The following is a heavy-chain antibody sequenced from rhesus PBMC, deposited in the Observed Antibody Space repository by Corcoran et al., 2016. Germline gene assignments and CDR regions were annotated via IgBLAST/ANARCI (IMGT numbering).Heavy chain of an antibody. CDR1: GGSISGFY. CDR2: MGGRGRNT. V-gene: IGHV4-165*02. Sequence: QVQLQESGPGLVKPSETLSLTCRVSGGSISGFYWNWFRQPPGKGLVWIGYMGGRGRNTYDNASLKRRVSMSTDTSKNQFALKLTSVTAADTAVYYCARFPGYYPDFDYWGQGVLVTVSS. J-gene: IGHJ4*01. CDR3: ARFPGYYPDFDY. D-gene: IGHD3-28*01.